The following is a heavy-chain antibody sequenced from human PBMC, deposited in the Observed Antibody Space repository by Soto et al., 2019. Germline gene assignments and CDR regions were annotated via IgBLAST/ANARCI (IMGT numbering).Heavy chain of an antibody. CDR1: GATFSSYA. J-gene: IGHJ4*02. D-gene: IGHD5-12*01. CDR3: VRVVAIPGYPDN. V-gene: IGHV1-69*14. Sequence: QAKLVQSGAEVRQPGSSVKISCKTSGATFSSYAITWVRQAPGPGLEWMGEIVPTVDTSTYGQKFQGRVTITADKFTKTVYMERSSLRSDDTAVYYCVRVVAIPGYPDNWGQGTLVTVSS. CDR2: IVPTVDTS.